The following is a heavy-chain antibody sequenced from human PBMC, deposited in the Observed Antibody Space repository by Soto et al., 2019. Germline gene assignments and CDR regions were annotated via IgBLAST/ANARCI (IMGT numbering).Heavy chain of an antibody. Sequence: GGSLRLSCAASGFTFRSFTMNWVRQAPGKGLEWVSTISSNSAYIYYTDALRGRFTTSRDNAKNSLHLQMNSLRAEDTAVYYCTRDASRDSSARGWFDPWGPGTLVTVSS. V-gene: IGHV3-21*01. J-gene: IGHJ5*02. CDR1: GFTFRSFT. CDR2: ISSNSAYI. D-gene: IGHD6-13*01. CDR3: TRDASRDSSARGWFDP.